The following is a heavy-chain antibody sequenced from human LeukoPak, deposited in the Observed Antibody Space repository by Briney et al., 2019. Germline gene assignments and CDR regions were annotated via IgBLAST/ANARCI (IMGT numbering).Heavy chain of an antibody. J-gene: IGHJ4*02. CDR2: IYSGGST. CDR1: GFTFSSYA. D-gene: IGHD3-9*01. CDR3: ARAGEYYDILTGYYPGMYYFDY. V-gene: IGHV3-53*01. Sequence: GXSLRLSCAASGFTFSSYAMSWVRQAPGKGLEWVSVIYSGGSTYYSDSVKGRFTISRDNSKNTLYLQMNSLRAEDTAVYYCARAGEYYDILTGYYPGMYYFDYWGQGTLVTVSS.